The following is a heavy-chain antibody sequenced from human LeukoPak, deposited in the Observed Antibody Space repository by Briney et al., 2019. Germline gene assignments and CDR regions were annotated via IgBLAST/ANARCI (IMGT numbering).Heavy chain of an antibody. CDR3: ARIAAAGPDDY. CDR2: IYHSGST. D-gene: IGHD6-13*01. J-gene: IGHJ4*02. CDR1: GGSISSSNW. V-gene: IGHV4-4*02. Sequence: SETLSLTCAVSGGSISSSNWWSWVRQPPGKGLEWIGEIYHSGSTNYNPSLKSRVTISVDKSQNQFSLKLSSVTAADTAVYYCARIAAAGPDDYWGQGTLVTVPS.